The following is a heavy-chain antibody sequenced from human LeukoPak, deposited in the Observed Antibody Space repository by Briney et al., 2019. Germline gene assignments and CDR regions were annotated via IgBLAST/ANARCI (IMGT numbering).Heavy chain of an antibody. CDR3: ASWLDVGSSSYDY. CDR2: ISSSSSYI. V-gene: IGHV3-21*01. D-gene: IGHD6-13*01. CDR1: GFTFSSYS. Sequence: GGSLRLSCAASGFTFSSYSMNWVRQAPGKGLEWVSSISSSSSYIYYADSVKGRFTISRDNAKNSLYLQMNSLRAEDTAVYYCASWLDVGSSSYDYWGQGTLVAVSS. J-gene: IGHJ4*02.